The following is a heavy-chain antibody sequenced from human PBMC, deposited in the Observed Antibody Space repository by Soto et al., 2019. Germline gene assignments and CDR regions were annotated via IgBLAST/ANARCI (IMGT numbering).Heavy chain of an antibody. V-gene: IGHV5-51*01. CDR2: IYPGDSDT. CDR1: GYSFTSYW. CDR3: ARDATTYDSSGYYFDY. D-gene: IGHD3-22*01. J-gene: IGHJ4*02. Sequence: PGESLKISCKGSGYSFTSYWIGWVRQMPGKGLEWMGIIYPGDSDTRYSPSFQGQVTISADKSISTASLQWSSLKASDTAMYYCARDATTYDSSGYYFDYWGQGTLVTVSS.